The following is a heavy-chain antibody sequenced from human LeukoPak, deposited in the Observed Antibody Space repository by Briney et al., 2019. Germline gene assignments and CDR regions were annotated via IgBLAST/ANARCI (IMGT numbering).Heavy chain of an antibody. J-gene: IGHJ4*02. Sequence: ASVKVSCKASGYTFTGYYMHWVRQAPGQGLEWMGWINPNSGGTNYAQKFQGRVTMTRDMSISTAYMELSRLRSDDTAVYYCARDMVEVAVAGNNPDYWGQGTLVTVSS. V-gene: IGHV1-2*02. D-gene: IGHD6-19*01. CDR1: GYTFTGYY. CDR2: INPNSGGT. CDR3: ARDMVEVAVAGNNPDY.